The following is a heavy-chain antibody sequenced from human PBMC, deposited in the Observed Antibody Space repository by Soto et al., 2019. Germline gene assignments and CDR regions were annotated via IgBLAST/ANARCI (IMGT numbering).Heavy chain of an antibody. Sequence: ASVKVSCKASGYTFTGYYMHWVRQAPGQGLEWMGWINPNSGGTNYAQKFQGWVTMTRDTSISTAYMELSRLRSDDTAVYYCASVCETVAVPLGSYRMEVWGKGT. D-gene: IGHD2-8*01. V-gene: IGHV1-2*04. CDR2: INPNSGGT. CDR1: GYTFTGYY. CDR3: ASVCETVAVPLGSYRMEV. J-gene: IGHJ6*04.